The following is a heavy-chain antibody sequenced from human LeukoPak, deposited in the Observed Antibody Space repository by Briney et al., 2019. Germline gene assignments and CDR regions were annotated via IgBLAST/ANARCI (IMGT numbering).Heavy chain of an antibody. CDR3: ASSTVTTLDGTDV. J-gene: IGHJ6*02. CDR2: INSDGSST. D-gene: IGHD4-17*01. Sequence: GGSLRLSCAASGFTFSSYWMHWVRQAPGKGLVWVSPINSDGSSTSYADSVKGRFTISRDNAKNTLYLQMNSLRVEDTAVYYCASSTVTTLDGTDVWGQGTTVTVSS. CDR1: GFTFSSYW. V-gene: IGHV3-74*01.